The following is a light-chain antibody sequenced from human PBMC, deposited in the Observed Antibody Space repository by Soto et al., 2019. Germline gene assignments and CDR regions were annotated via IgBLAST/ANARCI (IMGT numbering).Light chain of an antibody. V-gene: IGKV3-15*01. Sequence: ETVMTQSPATLSLSPGEIATLSCRASQSVSSKLVWYQQKPGQAPRFLIYGASTRATGIPARFRGSGSGTEFSLTIDSLQSEDFAVYYCHQYNDWPPAFGGGTKVEIK. CDR2: GAS. J-gene: IGKJ4*01. CDR1: QSVSSK. CDR3: HQYNDWPPA.